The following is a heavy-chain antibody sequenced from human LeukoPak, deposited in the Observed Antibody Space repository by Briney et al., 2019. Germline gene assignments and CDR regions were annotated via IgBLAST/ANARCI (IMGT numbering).Heavy chain of an antibody. J-gene: IGHJ1*01. Sequence: SETLSLTCTVSGGSISSGDYYWSWIRQPPGKGLEWIGYIYYSGSTYYNPSLKSRVTISVDTSKSQFSLKLSSVTAADTAVYYCARFSVLLWHFQHWGQGTLVTVSS. CDR2: IYYSGST. V-gene: IGHV4-30-4*08. CDR1: GGSISSGDYY. D-gene: IGHD2-2*01. CDR3: ARFSVLLWHFQH.